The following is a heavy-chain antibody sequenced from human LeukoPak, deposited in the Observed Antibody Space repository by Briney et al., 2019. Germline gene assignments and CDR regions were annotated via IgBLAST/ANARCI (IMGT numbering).Heavy chain of an antibody. D-gene: IGHD2-2*01. J-gene: IGHJ6*04. CDR3: ARGYCSSTSCYALVMDYYGMDV. CDR1: GFTFSSYE. Sequence: PGGSLRLSCAASGFTFSSYEMNWVRQAPGKGLEWVSYISSSGSTIYYEDSVKGRFTISRDNAKNSLYLQMNSLRAEDTAVYYCARGYCSSTSCYALVMDYYGMDVWGKGTTVTVSS. CDR2: ISSSGSTI. V-gene: IGHV3-48*03.